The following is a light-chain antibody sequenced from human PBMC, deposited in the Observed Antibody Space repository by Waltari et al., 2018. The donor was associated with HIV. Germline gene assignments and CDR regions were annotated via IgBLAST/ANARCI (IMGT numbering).Light chain of an antibody. V-gene: IGLV2-14*03. Sequence: QSALTQPASVSGSPGQSIIISCTGTSSDVGGYNYVSWYQQHPAKAPKLIIFDVGNRPSGVSNRFSGSKSGNTASLTISGLQTEDEADYYCNSYTSTTTRWLFGGGTRLTVL. CDR1: SSDVGGYNY. CDR2: DVG. CDR3: NSYTSTTTRWL. J-gene: IGLJ3*02.